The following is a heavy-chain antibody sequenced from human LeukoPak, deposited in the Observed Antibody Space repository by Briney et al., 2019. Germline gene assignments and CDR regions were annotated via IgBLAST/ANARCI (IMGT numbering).Heavy chain of an antibody. CDR1: GFIFSHYG. Sequence: GGSLRLSCTASGFIFSHYGMHWVRQAPGKGLEWVAVTSSDLNVKLYADSVKGRFTISRDNSRSTLYLQMNSLRPEDTAIYYCAREGYYGSGSPPSLYFDYWGQGTLVTVSS. CDR3: AREGYYGSGSPPSLYFDY. CDR2: TSSDLNVK. V-gene: IGHV3-30*03. J-gene: IGHJ4*02. D-gene: IGHD3-10*01.